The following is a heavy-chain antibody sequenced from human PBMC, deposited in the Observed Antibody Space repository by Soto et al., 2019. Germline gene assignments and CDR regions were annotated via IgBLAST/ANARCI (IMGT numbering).Heavy chain of an antibody. Sequence: SLRLSCAASGFTFSSYAMSWVRQAPGKGLEWVSAISGSGGSTYYADSVKGRFTISRDNSKNTLYLQMNSLRAEDTAVYYCAKEQDYYGSGSYSSFDYWGQGTLVTVSS. V-gene: IGHV3-23*01. CDR2: ISGSGGST. D-gene: IGHD3-10*01. CDR3: AKEQDYYGSGSYSSFDY. CDR1: GFTFSSYA. J-gene: IGHJ4*02.